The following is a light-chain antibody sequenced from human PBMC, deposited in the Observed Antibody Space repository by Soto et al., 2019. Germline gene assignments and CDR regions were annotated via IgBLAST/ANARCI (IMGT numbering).Light chain of an antibody. Sequence: EIVLTQSPGTLSLSPGERATLSCRASQSVSSSYLAWYQQKPGQAPRLLIYGVSSRATGIPDRFSGSGSGTDFTLTISRLEPEDFAVYYCQQYGSSPLVTFGEGTKVEIK. V-gene: IGKV3-20*01. CDR2: GVS. CDR1: QSVSSSY. J-gene: IGKJ4*01. CDR3: QQYGSSPLVT.